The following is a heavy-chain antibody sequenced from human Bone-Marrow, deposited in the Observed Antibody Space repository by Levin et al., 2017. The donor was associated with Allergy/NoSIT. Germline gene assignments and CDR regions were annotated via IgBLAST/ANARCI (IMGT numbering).Heavy chain of an antibody. J-gene: IGHJ6*02. V-gene: IGHV3-30*18. CDR2: ISYDGSNK. CDR1: GFTFSSYG. CDR3: AKDLQAAAGTVYYYYGMDV. Sequence: GGSLRLSCAASGFTFSSYGMHWVRQAPGKGLEWVAVISYDGSNKYYADSVKGRFTISRDNSKNTLYLQMNSLRAEDTAVYYCAKDLQAAAGTVYYYYGMDVWGQGTTVTVSS. D-gene: IGHD6-13*01.